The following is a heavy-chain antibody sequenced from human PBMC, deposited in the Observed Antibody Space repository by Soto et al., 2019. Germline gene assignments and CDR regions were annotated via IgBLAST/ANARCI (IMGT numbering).Heavy chain of an antibody. CDR3: ARQPRIAAAGTTVPYYFDY. CDR1: GFTFSSYG. V-gene: IGHV3-33*01. Sequence: QVQLVESGGGVVQPGRSLRLSCAASGFTFSSYGMHWVRQAPGKGLEWVAVIWYDGSNKYYADSVKGRFTISRDNSKNTLYLQMNSLRAEDTAVYYCARQPRIAAAGTTVPYYFDYWGQGTLVTVSS. CDR2: IWYDGSNK. D-gene: IGHD6-13*01. J-gene: IGHJ4*02.